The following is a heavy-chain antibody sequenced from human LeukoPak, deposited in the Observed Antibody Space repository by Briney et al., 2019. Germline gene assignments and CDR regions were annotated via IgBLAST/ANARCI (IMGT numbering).Heavy chain of an antibody. J-gene: IGHJ4*02. D-gene: IGHD6-19*01. CDR3: ARQPIAVAGQYYFDY. CDR2: IYYSGST. V-gene: IGHV4-59*08. Sequence: SETLSLTCTVSGGSISSYYWSWIRQPPGKGLEWIGYIYYSGSTNYNPSLKSRVTISVDTSKNQFSLKLSSVTAADTAVYYCARQPIAVAGQYYFDYWGQGTLVTDSS. CDR1: GGSISSYY.